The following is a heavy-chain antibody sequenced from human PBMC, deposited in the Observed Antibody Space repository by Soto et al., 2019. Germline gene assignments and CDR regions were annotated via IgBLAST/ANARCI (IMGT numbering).Heavy chain of an antibody. J-gene: IGHJ6*02. V-gene: IGHV3-30*18. Sequence: GSLRRSCAASGFTFNSYGMHWVRQAPGKGLEWVAVISYDGSNKYYADSVKGRFTISRDNSKNTLYLQMNSLRAEDTAVYYCAKDQVSIVAVPAAIPQPYYGMDVWGQGTKVTVYS. CDR1: GFTFNSYG. CDR3: AKDQVSIVAVPAAIPQPYYGMDV. D-gene: IGHD2-2*01. CDR2: ISYDGSNK.